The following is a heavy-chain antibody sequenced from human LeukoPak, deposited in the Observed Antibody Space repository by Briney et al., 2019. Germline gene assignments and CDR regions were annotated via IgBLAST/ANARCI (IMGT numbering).Heavy chain of an antibody. V-gene: IGHV4-4*07. D-gene: IGHD3-10*01. CDR2: IYTSGST. J-gene: IGHJ6*02. CDR3: ARELWFGEPWDYYYYYGMDV. Sequence: SETLSLTCTVSGGSISSYYWSWIRQPAGKGLEWIGRIYTSGSTNYNPSLKSRVTMSVDTSKNQFSLKLSSVTAADTAVYYCARELWFGEPWDYYYYYGMDVWGQGTRSPSP. CDR1: GGSISSYY.